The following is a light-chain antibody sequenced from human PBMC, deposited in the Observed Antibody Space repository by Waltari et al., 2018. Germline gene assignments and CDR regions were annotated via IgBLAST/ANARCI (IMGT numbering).Light chain of an antibody. J-gene: IGKJ1*01. CDR2: DAS. CDR1: QSINTY. V-gene: IGKV1-39*01. Sequence: DIQMTQSPSSLSASVGDRVTITCRASQSINTYLNWYQQKPGTAPKLLIYDASTLQSGVPSRFSGSASGTDFTLTIRSLQSEDFATYYCQQSYRTPRTFGQGTKVEV. CDR3: QQSYRTPRT.